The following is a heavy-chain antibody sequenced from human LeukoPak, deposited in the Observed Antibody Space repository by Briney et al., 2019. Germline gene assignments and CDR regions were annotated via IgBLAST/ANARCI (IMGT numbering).Heavy chain of an antibody. CDR1: GITVSTNY. D-gene: IGHD3-10*01. CDR2: LYIGSDT. J-gene: IGHJ2*01. V-gene: IGHV3-53*01. CDR3: ARVGDHFHWYLDL. Sequence: GGSLRLSCAASGITVSTNYMNWVRQAPGKGLEWVSILYIGSDTYYADSVKGRFTISRDSSKNILSLQMNHLRAEDTAVYYCARVGDHFHWYLDLWGRGTLVTVSS.